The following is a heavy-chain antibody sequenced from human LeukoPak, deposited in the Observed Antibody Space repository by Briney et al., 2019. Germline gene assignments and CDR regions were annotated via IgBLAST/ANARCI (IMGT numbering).Heavy chain of an antibody. V-gene: IGHV4-59*01. J-gene: IGHJ4*02. CDR3: ARTPTTYTYGTFDS. CDR2: IYYSGST. Sequence: SETLSLTCTISGGSISSYYWSWIRQPPGKGLEWIGYIYYSGSTDYNPTLKSRVTISVDTSKNQFSLKLSSVTAADTALYYCARTPTTYTYGTFDSWGQGTLVTASS. D-gene: IGHD5-18*01. CDR1: GGSISSYY.